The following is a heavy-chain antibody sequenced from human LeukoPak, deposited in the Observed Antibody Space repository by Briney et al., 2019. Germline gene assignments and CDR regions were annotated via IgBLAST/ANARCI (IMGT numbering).Heavy chain of an antibody. V-gene: IGHV4-4*08. D-gene: IGHD4-23*01. J-gene: IGHJ4*02. Sequence: SETLSLTCTVSGGSISSYYWSWIRQPPGKGLEWIGYIYTSGSTTYNPSLKSRVTISVDTSKNQFSLKLSSVTAADTAVYYCASGPSTRGGIDYWGQGTLVTVSS. CDR3: ASGPSTRGGIDY. CDR1: GGSISSYY. CDR2: IYTSGST.